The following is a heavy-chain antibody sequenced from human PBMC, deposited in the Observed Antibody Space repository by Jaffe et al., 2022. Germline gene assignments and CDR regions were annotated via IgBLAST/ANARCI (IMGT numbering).Heavy chain of an antibody. J-gene: IGHJ1*01. CDR3: TKGPYGDYDDVDFHH. V-gene: IGHV3-9*01. CDR1: GFTFGDFA. D-gene: IGHD4-17*01. CDR2: IRWKSDRT. Sequence: EVQLVESGGGLVEPGRSLRLSCAASGFTFGDFAMHWVRQAPGKGLEWVSGIRWKSDRTAYADSVKGRFTISRDNAKNSLYLQMNSLKTEDTAYYYCTKGPYGDYDDVDFHHWGQGTLVTVSS.